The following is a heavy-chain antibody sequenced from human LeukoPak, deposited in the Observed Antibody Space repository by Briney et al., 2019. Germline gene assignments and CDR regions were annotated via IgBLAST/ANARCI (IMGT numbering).Heavy chain of an antibody. D-gene: IGHD3-22*01. CDR1: GGSFSGYY. J-gene: IGHJ1*01. CDR2: INHSGST. V-gene: IGHV4-34*01. Sequence: SETLSLTCAVYGGSFSGYYWSWIRQPPGKGLEWIGEINHSGSTNYNPSLKSPVTISVDTSKNQFSLKLSSVTAADTAVYYCARHYYDSSGYYPENFQHWGQGTLVTVSS. CDR3: ARHYYDSSGYYPENFQH.